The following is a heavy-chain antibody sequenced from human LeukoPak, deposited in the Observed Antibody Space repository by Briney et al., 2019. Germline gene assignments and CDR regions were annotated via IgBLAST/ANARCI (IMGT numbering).Heavy chain of an antibody. CDR3: ARDSPLGCSSTSRPLDY. CDR2: INTNTGNP. CDR1: GYTFTSYA. Sequence: ASVKVSCKASGYTFTSYAMNWVRQAPGQGLEWMGWINTNTGNPTYAQGFTGRFVFSLDTSVSTAYLQISSLKAEDTAVYYCARDSPLGCSSTSRPLDYWGQGTLVTVSS. J-gene: IGHJ4*02. V-gene: IGHV7-4-1*02. D-gene: IGHD2-2*01.